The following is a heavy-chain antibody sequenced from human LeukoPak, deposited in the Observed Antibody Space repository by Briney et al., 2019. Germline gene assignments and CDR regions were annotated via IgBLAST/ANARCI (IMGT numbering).Heavy chain of an antibody. Sequence: SETLSLTCTVSGYSISSGYYWGWIRQPPGKGLEWIGSIYHSGRTYYNPSLKSRVTISVDTSKNQFSLKLSSVTAADTAVYYCARVRTNSGSYLYYFDYWGQGTLVTVSS. CDR2: IYHSGRT. V-gene: IGHV4-38-2*02. CDR3: ARVRTNSGSYLYYFDY. J-gene: IGHJ4*02. D-gene: IGHD1-26*01. CDR1: GYSISSGYY.